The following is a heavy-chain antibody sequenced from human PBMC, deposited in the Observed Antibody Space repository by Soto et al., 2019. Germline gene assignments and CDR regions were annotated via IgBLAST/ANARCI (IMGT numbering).Heavy chain of an antibody. CDR2: IKQDGSEK. CDR1: GFTFSSYW. J-gene: IGHJ4*02. CDR3: ARDKLPDVLEWLLYDQIQGRYFDY. V-gene: IGHV3-7*01. Sequence: GGSLRLSCAASGFTFSSYWMSWVRQAPGKGLEWVANIKQDGSEKYYVDSVKGRFTISRDNAKNSLYLQMNSLRAEDTAVYYCARDKLPDVLEWLLYDQIQGRYFDYWGQGTLVTVSS. D-gene: IGHD3-3*01.